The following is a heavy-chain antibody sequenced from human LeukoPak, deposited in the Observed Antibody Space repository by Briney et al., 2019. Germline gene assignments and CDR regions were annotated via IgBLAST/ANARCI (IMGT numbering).Heavy chain of an antibody. Sequence: GGSLRLSCAASGFTFSSYAMSWVRQAPGKGLEWISTITSNAASTFYADSVKGRSTISRDNSKNTLYLQMYNLRAEDTALYYCAKDYIRRAWDWGQGSLVTVSS. CDR2: ITSNAAST. D-gene: IGHD7-27*01. V-gene: IGHV3-23*01. CDR3: AKDYIRRAWD. CDR1: GFTFSSYA. J-gene: IGHJ4*02.